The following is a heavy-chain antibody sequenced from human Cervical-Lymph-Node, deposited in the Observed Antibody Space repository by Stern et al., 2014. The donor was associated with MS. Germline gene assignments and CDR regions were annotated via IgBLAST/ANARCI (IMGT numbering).Heavy chain of an antibody. Sequence: EVQLVESGGGLVQPGGSLRLSCAASGFTFSSYAMSWVRQAPGKGLEWVSAISGSGGSTYYADSVKGRFTISRDNSKNTLYLQMNSLRAEDTAVYYCAKVNTQFGVVIIRRSYYYYGMDVWGQGTTVTVSS. CDR1: GFTFSSYA. CDR2: ISGSGGST. D-gene: IGHD3-3*01. V-gene: IGHV3-23*04. CDR3: AKVNTQFGVVIIRRSYYYYGMDV. J-gene: IGHJ6*02.